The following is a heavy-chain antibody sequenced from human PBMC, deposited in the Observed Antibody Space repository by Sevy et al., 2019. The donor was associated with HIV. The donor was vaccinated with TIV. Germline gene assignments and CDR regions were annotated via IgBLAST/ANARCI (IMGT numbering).Heavy chain of an antibody. Sequence: GGSLRLSCAVSGFTFISFWMSWVRRAPGKGLEWVANIKQDGSEKYYVDSVKGRFTISRENAKNSLYLQMNSLRAEDAAMYYCAKQANWALDYWGQGTLVTVSS. CDR3: AKQANWALDY. D-gene: IGHD3-16*01. V-gene: IGHV3-7*01. J-gene: IGHJ4*02. CDR1: GFTFISFW. CDR2: IKQDGSEK.